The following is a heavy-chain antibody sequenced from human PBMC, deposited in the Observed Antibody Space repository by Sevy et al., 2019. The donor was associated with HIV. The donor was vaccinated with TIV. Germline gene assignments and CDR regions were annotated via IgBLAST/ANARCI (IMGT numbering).Heavy chain of an antibody. CDR1: GYTFTFYD. CDR3: ARGASLYSSSINEYDY. J-gene: IGHJ4*02. D-gene: IGHD6-6*01. Sequence: ASVKVSCKASGYTFTFYDINWVRQATGQGLEWVGWMNPNSGNTGYAQKFQGIVTMTRNTSISTAYMELSSLRSEDTAVCYCARGASLYSSSINEYDYWGQGTLVTVSS. V-gene: IGHV1-8*01. CDR2: MNPNSGNT.